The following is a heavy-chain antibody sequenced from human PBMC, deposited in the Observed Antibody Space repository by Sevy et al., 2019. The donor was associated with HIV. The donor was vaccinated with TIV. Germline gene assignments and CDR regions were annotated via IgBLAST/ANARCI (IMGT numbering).Heavy chain of an antibody. J-gene: IGHJ4*02. CDR3: ARSDF. V-gene: IGHV3-9*01. Sequence: GGSLRLSCSASGFTFDDYAMHWVRQAPGKGLEWVSGISWNSDSIGYAHSVKGRFTISRDNAKNSLYLQLNSLRVEDTALYYCARSDFWGQGTLVTVSS. CDR2: ISWNSDSI. CDR1: GFTFDDYA.